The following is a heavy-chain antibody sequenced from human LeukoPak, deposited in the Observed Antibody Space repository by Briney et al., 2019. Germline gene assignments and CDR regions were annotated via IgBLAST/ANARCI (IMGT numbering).Heavy chain of an antibody. J-gene: IGHJ6*02. D-gene: IGHD5-18*01. CDR1: GYTFTSYY. CDR3: ARDRGYSYDQPEDYYYGMDV. V-gene: IGHV1-46*01. Sequence: PRASVKVSCKASGYTFTSYYMHWVRQAPGQGLEWMGIINPSGGSTSYAQKFQGRVTMTRDTSTSTVYMELSSLRSEDTAVYYCARDRGYSYDQPEDYYYGMDVWGQGTTVTVSS. CDR2: INPSGGST.